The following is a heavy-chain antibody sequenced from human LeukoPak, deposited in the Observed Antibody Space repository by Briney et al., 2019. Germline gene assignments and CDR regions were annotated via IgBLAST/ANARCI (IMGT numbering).Heavy chain of an antibody. CDR1: GFTFGDYD. V-gene: IGHV3-13*01. J-gene: IGHJ4*02. D-gene: IGHD2-2*01. CDR3: GVLPAATMLRDY. Sequence: PGGSLRLSCAASGFTFGDYDMHWVRQPTGKGLEWVSAIRSIGDRFYSGSVKGRFTISRDNSHNTLYLEMNSLRAEDTAVYYCGVLPAATMLRDYWGQGTLVTVSS. CDR2: IRSIGDR.